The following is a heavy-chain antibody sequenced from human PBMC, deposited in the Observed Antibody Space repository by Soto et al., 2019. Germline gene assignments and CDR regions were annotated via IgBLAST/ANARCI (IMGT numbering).Heavy chain of an antibody. CDR3: ARRIAAAGKPFDY. Sequence: EVQLVESGGGLVQPGGSLRLSCAASGFTFSSYWMSWVRQAPGKGLEWVANIKQDGSEKYYVDSVKGRFTISRDNAKNPLYLQMNSLRAEDTAVYYCARRIAAAGKPFDYWGQGTLVTVSS. CDR1: GFTFSSYW. D-gene: IGHD6-13*01. V-gene: IGHV3-7*01. J-gene: IGHJ4*02. CDR2: IKQDGSEK.